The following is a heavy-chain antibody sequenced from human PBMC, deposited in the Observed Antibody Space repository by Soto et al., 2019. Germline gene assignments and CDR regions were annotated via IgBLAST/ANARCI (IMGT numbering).Heavy chain of an antibody. Sequence: SETLSLTCSVSGYSIRSSKWCSWVRQSPRGGLVWSVDINHSGGTNYNPSLNNRLTITFDKSKKDFSMKLVSVTAADTAIDFCERNKSSMEGYNQFDSWGQGTLVTVSS. D-gene: IGHD5-12*01. V-gene: IGHV4-4*02. J-gene: IGHJ5*01. CDR1: GYSIRSSKW. CDR2: INHSGGT. CDR3: ERNKSSMEGYNQFDS.